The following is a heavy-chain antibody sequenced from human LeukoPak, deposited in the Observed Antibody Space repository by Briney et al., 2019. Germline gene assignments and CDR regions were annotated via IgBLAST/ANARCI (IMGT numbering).Heavy chain of an antibody. D-gene: IGHD3-22*01. J-gene: IGHJ4*02. CDR1: GFTFTKYA. V-gene: IGHV3-30-3*01. Sequence: SGGSLRLSCAASGFTFTKYALNWVRQAPGKGPEWVAVISYDGSNKYYADSVKGRFTISRDNSKNTLYLQMNSLRAEDTAVYYCARDSVRGHYYDSSGYSPTFDYWGQGTLVTVSS. CDR3: ARDSVRGHYYDSSGYSPTFDY. CDR2: ISYDGSNK.